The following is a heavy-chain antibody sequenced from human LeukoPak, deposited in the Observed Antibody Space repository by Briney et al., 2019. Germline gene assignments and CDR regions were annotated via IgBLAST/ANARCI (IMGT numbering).Heavy chain of an antibody. CDR3: ARQRETIDY. J-gene: IGHJ4*02. CDR2: INPNSGAT. D-gene: IGHD6-25*01. CDR1: GYTFTVYY. Sequence: ASVKVSCKAFGYTFTVYYMHWVRQAPGQGLEWMGWINPNSGATNYAQKFQGRVTMTRDTSISTAYMELSRLRSDDTAVYYCARQRETIDYWGQGTLVTVSS. V-gene: IGHV1-2*02.